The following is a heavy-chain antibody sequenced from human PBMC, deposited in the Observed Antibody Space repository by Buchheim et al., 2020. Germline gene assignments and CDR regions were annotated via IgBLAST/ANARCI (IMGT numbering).Heavy chain of an antibody. D-gene: IGHD3-10*02. Sequence: QVHLQESGPGLVKPSETLSLTCTVSGGSISSSYWSWIRQPPGKGLEWIGYIHHTGTTNYNPSLKSRVSISVDTSKNQFSLKVNSVTAADTAMYYCAKDGGPIIMSSGMDVWGQGTT. J-gene: IGHJ6*02. CDR2: IHHTGTT. CDR3: AKDGGPIIMSSGMDV. CDR1: GGSISSSY. V-gene: IGHV4-59*13.